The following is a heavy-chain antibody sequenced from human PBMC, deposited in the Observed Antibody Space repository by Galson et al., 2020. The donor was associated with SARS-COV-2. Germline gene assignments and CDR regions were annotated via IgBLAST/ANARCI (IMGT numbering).Heavy chain of an antibody. V-gene: IGHV3-23*01. CDR1: A. J-gene: IGHJ6*02. CDR2: ISGRGGTT. Sequence: AMSWVRQAPGKGLEWVSLISGRGGTTFYADSVKGRFTISRDNSKTTLYLQMNSLRADDTAIYYCATAYSGYNFPYYYYYGVDVWGQGTTVTVSS. CDR3: ATAYSGYNFPYYYYYGVDV. D-gene: IGHD5-12*01.